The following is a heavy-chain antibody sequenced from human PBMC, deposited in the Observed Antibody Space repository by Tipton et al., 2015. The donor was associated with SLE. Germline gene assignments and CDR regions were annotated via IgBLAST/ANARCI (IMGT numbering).Heavy chain of an antibody. Sequence: SLRLSCAASGFTFDDYAMHWIRQAPGKGLEWVSGISWNSGSIGYADSVKGRFTISRDNSKNTLYLQMNSLRAEDTAVYYCARGWFGYFDLWGQGTMVTVSS. CDR2: ISWNSGSI. CDR1: GFTFDDYA. CDR3: ARGWFGYFDL. V-gene: IGHV3-9*01. D-gene: IGHD3-10*01. J-gene: IGHJ3*01.